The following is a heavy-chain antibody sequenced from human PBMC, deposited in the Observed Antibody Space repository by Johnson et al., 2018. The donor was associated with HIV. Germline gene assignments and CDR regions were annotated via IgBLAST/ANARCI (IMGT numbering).Heavy chain of an antibody. J-gene: IGHJ3*02. Sequence: VQLVESGGGVVQPGRSLRLSCAASGFTFSSYAMHWVRQAPGKGLEWVAFIRYDGSNKYYAASVKGRFTISRDNSKNTLYLQMNSLRAEDTAVYYCAKVDTAMVNAFDIWGQGTMVTVSS. CDR2: IRYDGSNK. CDR1: GFTFSSYA. CDR3: AKVDTAMVNAFDI. D-gene: IGHD5-18*01. V-gene: IGHV3-30*02.